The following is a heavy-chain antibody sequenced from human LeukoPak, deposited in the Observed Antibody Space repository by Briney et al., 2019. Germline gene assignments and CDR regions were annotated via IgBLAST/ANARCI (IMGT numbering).Heavy chain of an antibody. Sequence: GGSLRLSCAASGFTFSTYAMYWVRQAPGKGLEYLSAISSNGNNAYYANSVKGRFTISRDNSKNTLYLQMGSLRTEDMAVYYCARAAPLGPYYYDSSAYSKFDYWGQGTLVTVSS. J-gene: IGHJ4*02. CDR3: ARAAPLGPYYYDSSAYSKFDY. D-gene: IGHD3-22*01. V-gene: IGHV3-64*01. CDR1: GFTFSTYA. CDR2: ISSNGNNA.